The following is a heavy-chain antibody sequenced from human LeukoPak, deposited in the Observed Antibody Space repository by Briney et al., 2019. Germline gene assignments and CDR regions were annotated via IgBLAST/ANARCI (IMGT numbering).Heavy chain of an antibody. CDR3: ARDFRDYVWGSYRRFDY. CDR1: GYTFTSYY. Sequence: ASVKVSCKASGYTFTSYYIHWVRQAPGEGLEWMGIINPSGGSTSYAQKFQGRVIMTRDMSTSTVYMELSSLRSDDTAVYYCARDFRDYVWGSYRRFDYWGQGTLVTVSS. V-gene: IGHV1-46*01. CDR2: INPSGGST. D-gene: IGHD3-16*02. J-gene: IGHJ4*02.